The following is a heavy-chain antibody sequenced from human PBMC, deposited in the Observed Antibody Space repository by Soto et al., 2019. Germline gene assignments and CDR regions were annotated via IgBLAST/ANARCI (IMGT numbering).Heavy chain of an antibody. CDR2: ISAYNGNT. D-gene: IGHD3-16*02. CDR3: ARTTYDYVWGSYRYALDY. J-gene: IGHJ4*02. CDR1: CYTFTSYG. Sequence: SVKVSCKASCYTFTSYGISWVRQAPGQGLEWMGWISAYNGNTNYAQKLQGRVTMTTDTSTSTAYMELRSLRSDDTAVYYCARTTYDYVWGSYRYALDYWGQGTLVTVSS. V-gene: IGHV1-18*04.